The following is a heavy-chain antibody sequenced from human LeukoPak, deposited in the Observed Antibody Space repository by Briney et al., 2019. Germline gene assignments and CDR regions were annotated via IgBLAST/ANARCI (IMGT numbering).Heavy chain of an antibody. CDR3: EKVVRSSGWYVDI. CDR1: TFTFSNDA. J-gene: IGHJ3*02. Sequence: PGGSLRLSCSASTFTFSNDAMSGVRQAPGKGLACGSGLTASGNAAFYAHSVKGQFTISRDNSKNTLHRQMNILRPEHTAVYYCEKVVRSSGWYVDIWGQGTMVTVSS. V-gene: IGHV3-23*01. D-gene: IGHD6-19*01. CDR2: LTASGNAA.